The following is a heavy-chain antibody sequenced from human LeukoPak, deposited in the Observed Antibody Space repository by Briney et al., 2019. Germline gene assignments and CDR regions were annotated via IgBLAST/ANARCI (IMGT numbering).Heavy chain of an antibody. D-gene: IGHD1-26*01. Sequence: AASVKVSCKASGYTFTGYYMHWVRQAPGQGLEWMGRINPNSGGTNYAQKFQGRVTITTDESTSTAYMELSSLRSEDTAVYYCARSVGATANDYWGQGTLVTVSS. CDR3: ARSVGATANDY. CDR1: GYTFTGYY. V-gene: IGHV1-2*06. CDR2: INPNSGGT. J-gene: IGHJ4*02.